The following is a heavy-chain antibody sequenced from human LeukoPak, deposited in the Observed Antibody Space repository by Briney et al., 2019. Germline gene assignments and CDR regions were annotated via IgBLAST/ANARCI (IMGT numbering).Heavy chain of an antibody. CDR3: ATGKRTYRK. CDR1: GLTLSDHY. Sequence: GGSLRLSCAASGLTLSDHYMSWIRQAPGKGPEWVSYISNRGYSTYYAVSVKGRFTISRDNANNSLYLQMNSLSDEDTAIYYCATGKRTYRKWGQGTLVTASS. CDR2: ISNRGYST. J-gene: IGHJ4*02. D-gene: IGHD5-18*01. V-gene: IGHV3-11*01.